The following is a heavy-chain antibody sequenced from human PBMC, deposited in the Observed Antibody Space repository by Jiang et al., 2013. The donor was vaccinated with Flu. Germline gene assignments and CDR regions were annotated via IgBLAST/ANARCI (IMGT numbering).Heavy chain of an antibody. CDR1: GFTFSDYW. D-gene: IGHD3-3*01. J-gene: IGHJ4*02. Sequence: GGSLRLSCAASGFTFSDYWMSWVRQAPGKGLEWVANIKQDGSGKYYVDSVKGRFTISRDNAKNSLYLQMNSLRAEDTAVYYCARDPGLSGYYSDYWGQGTLVTVSS. CDR2: IKQDGSGK. V-gene: IGHV3-7*03. CDR3: ARDPGLSGYYSDY.